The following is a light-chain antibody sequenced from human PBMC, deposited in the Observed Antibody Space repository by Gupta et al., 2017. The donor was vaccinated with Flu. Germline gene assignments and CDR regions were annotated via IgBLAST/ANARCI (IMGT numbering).Light chain of an antibody. J-gene: IGKJ1*01. CDR1: QSILYW. V-gene: IGKV1-5*03. Sequence: STLSASVGDKVTISCRASQSILYWLAWYQQKPGEAPKLLISKISSLESGVPSRFSGSGYGTEFTLTISSLQPADVATYYCQQDNSDLGVAFGQGTKVEIK. CDR2: KIS. CDR3: QQDNSDLGVA.